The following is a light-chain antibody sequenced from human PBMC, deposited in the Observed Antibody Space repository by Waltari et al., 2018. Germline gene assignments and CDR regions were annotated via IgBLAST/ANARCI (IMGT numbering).Light chain of an antibody. V-gene: IGLV2-23*02. CDR1: SSDVGGYNF. CDR2: EIS. CDR3: CAYVGYSTWV. J-gene: IGLJ3*02. Sequence: SALTQPASVSASPGQSITISCTGTSSDVGGYNFVSWYQQHPGKAPQVIIFEISKRPSGFSNRFSGSKSGNTASLTISGLQPEDEANYYCCAYVGYSTWVFGGGTKLTVV.